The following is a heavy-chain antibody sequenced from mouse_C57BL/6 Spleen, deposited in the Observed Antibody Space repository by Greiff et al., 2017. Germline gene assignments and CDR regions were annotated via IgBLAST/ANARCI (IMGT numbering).Heavy chain of an antibody. CDR3: ARGQDDGYYSWFAY. Sequence: QVQLQQPGAELVKPGASVKMSCKASGYTFTSYWITWVKQRPGQGLEWSGDIYPGSGSTNYNEKFKSKATLTVDTSSSTAYMLLSSLTSEDSAVYYCARGQDDGYYSWFAYWGPGTLVTVSA. CDR1: GYTFTSYW. CDR2: IYPGSGST. D-gene: IGHD2-3*01. V-gene: IGHV1-55*01. J-gene: IGHJ3*01.